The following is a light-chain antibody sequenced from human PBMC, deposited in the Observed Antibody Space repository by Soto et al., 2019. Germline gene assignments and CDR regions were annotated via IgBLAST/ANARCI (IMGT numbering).Light chain of an antibody. CDR1: QSVNIY. J-gene: IGKJ4*01. CDR2: DVS. Sequence: EIVLRQAPATLSLSPGERATLSCRASQSVNIYLAWYQQRPGQAPRLLIYDVSNRATGIPARFSGSGSGTDFTLTISSLEPEDFAVYYCQQRSSWPVTFGGGTKVEIK. V-gene: IGKV3-11*01. CDR3: QQRSSWPVT.